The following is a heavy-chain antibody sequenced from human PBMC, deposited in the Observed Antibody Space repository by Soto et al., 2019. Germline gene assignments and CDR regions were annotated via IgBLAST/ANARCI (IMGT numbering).Heavy chain of an antibody. V-gene: IGHV4-59*01. D-gene: IGHD3-16*02. Sequence: SETLSLTCTVSGGSISSYYWSWIRQPPGKGLEWIGYIYYSGSTNYNPSLKSRVTISVDTSKNQFSLKLSSVTAANTAVYYCARGKQSYIWGSYRYLYTFDYWGQGTLVTVSS. J-gene: IGHJ4*02. CDR3: ARGKQSYIWGSYRYLYTFDY. CDR2: IYYSGST. CDR1: GGSISSYY.